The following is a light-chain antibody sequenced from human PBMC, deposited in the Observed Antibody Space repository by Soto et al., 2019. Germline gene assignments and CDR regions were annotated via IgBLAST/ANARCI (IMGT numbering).Light chain of an antibody. J-gene: IGLJ2*01. CDR2: EVN. CDR1: SSDVGGYNY. CDR3: SSYEGSNTYVV. Sequence: QSALTQPPSASGSPGQSVTISCTGTSSDVGGYNYVSWYQQHPGKAPKLLISEVNKRPSGVPDRFSGSKSANTASLTVSGRQADDEADDYCSSYEGSNTYVVFGGGTKLTVL. V-gene: IGLV2-8*01.